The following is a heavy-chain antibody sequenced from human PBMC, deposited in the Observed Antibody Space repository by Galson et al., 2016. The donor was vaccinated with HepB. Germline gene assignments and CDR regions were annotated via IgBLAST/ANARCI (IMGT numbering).Heavy chain of an antibody. D-gene: IGHD5-12*01. J-gene: IGHJ6*02. CDR3: AKEVAPHTTSYFYGMDV. V-gene: IGHV3-11*04. CDR2: ISNTGNTI. Sequence: SLRLSCAASGITFRDHYMSWIRQAPGKGLEWIAYISNTGNTIYYADSVKGRFTISRDNSKNTLHLQMNSLRPDDTAVYFCAKEVAPHTTSYFYGMDVWGQGTTVTVSS. CDR1: GITFRDHY.